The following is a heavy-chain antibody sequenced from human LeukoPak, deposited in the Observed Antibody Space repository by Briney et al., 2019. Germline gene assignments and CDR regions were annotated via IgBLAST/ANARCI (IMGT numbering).Heavy chain of an antibody. CDR1: GYSISSGYY. V-gene: IGHV4-38-2*01. J-gene: IGHJ4*02. CDR2: IYHSGST. Sequence: SETLSLTCAVSGYSISSGYYWGWIRQPPGKGLEWIGSIYHSGSTYYNPSLKSRVTISVDTSKNQFSPKLSSVTAADTAVYYCAGSSTSYDYWGQGTLVTVSS. CDR3: AGSSTSYDY. D-gene: IGHD2-2*01.